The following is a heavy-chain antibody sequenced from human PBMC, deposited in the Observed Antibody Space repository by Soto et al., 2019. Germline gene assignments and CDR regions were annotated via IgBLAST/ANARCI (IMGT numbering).Heavy chain of an antibody. D-gene: IGHD2-2*01. V-gene: IGHV3-33*01. J-gene: IGHJ6*02. CDR3: ARYIPGVRYYGMDV. Sequence: GGSLRLSCAASGFTFSSYAMQWVRQAPGKGLEWVSLIGESGSNKYYADSVKGRFTISRDNSGNTLFLEMYSLRAEDTAVYYCARYIPGVRYYGMDVWGQGTTVTVSS. CDR1: GFTFSSYA. CDR2: IGESGSNK.